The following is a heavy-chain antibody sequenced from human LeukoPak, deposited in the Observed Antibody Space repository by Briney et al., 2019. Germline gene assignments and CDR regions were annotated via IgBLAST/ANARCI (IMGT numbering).Heavy chain of an antibody. V-gene: IGHV3-74*03. CDR1: GFTFRNHW. CDR3: ARDQRVTGRPDIYC. Sequence: GGSLTLSCAASGFTFRNHWMHWVRQTPGKGLVWVSRISSDGSSTTYADSVKGRFAISRDNAKNTLYLQMNNLRAEDTAMYYCARDQRVTGRPDIYCWGQGTLVIVSS. CDR2: ISSDGSST. D-gene: IGHD6-6*01. J-gene: IGHJ4*02.